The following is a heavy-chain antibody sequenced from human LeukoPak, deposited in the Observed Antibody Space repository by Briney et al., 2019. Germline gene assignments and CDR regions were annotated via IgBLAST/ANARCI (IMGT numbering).Heavy chain of an antibody. CDR1: GGSISTDNYY. J-gene: IGHJ3*02. CDR3: ARGPMVGSVARSFDI. CDR2: IYYDGST. Sequence: SETLSLTCTVSGGSISTDNYYWGWIRQPPGKGLEWLGSIYYDGSTYYNPSLKSRVTISVDTSKNQFSLKLSSVTAADTAVYYCARGPMVGSVARSFDIWGQGTMVTVSS. D-gene: IGHD3-10*01. V-gene: IGHV4-39*07.